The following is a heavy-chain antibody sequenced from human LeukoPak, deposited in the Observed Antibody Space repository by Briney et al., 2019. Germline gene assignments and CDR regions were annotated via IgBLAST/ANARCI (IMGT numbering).Heavy chain of an antibody. D-gene: IGHD3-10*01. CDR1: GFTFSSYS. Sequence: GGSLRLSCAASGFTFSSYSMNWVRQAPGKGLEWVSYISSSSSTIYYADSVKGRFTISRDNAKNSLYLQMNSLRAEDTAVYYCANGGDDMVRGVIIKPDWGQGTLVTVSS. CDR2: ISSSSSTI. J-gene: IGHJ4*02. V-gene: IGHV3-48*04. CDR3: ANGGDDMVRGVIIKPD.